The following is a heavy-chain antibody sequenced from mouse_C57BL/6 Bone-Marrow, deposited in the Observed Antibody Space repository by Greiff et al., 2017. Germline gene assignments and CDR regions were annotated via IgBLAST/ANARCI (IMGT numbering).Heavy chain of an antibody. V-gene: IGHV5-17*01. CDR1: GFTFSDYG. D-gene: IGHD1-1*01. CDR2: ISSGSSTI. CDR3: ARTTVVGWYFDV. J-gene: IGHJ1*03. Sequence: EVKLVESGGGLVKPGGSLKLSCAASGFTFSDYGMHWVRQAPEKGLEWVAYISSGSSTIYYEDTVKGRFTISRDNAKNTLFLQMTSLRSEDTAMYYCARTTVVGWYFDVWGTGTTVTVSS.